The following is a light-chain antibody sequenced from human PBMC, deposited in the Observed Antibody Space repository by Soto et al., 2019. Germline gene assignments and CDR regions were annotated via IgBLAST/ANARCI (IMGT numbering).Light chain of an antibody. CDR1: QSVSSGD. CDR2: GAS. Sequence: DSVLPLSPGPLSLSPGESATLSCRASQSVSSGDLAWYQQKPGQAPRLLIYGASSRATGIPDRFSGSGSGTDVTLTISRRQPEEFAVYYCRQYGGSPPWTFGQGTKVDIK. J-gene: IGKJ1*01. V-gene: IGKV3-20*01. CDR3: RQYGGSPPWT.